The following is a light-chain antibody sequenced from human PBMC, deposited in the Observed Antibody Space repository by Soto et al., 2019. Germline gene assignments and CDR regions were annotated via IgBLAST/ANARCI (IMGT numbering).Light chain of an antibody. CDR1: DSVSTN. CDR3: QQYGSSIT. CDR2: GAS. V-gene: IGKV3-15*01. Sequence: EIEMTQSPSTLSLAPVERFTLSFRASDSVSTNLAWYQQKAGQAPRLLIYGASTRATGIPARFSGSGSGTEFTLTISSLQSEDFAVYYCQQYGSSITFGQGTRLEIK. J-gene: IGKJ5*01.